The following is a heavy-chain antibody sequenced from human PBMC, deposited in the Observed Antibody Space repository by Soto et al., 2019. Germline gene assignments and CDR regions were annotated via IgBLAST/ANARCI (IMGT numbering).Heavy chain of an antibody. V-gene: IGHV1-3*05. Sequence: QVQLVQSGAEEKKPGASVKVSCKASGYTFTSYAMHWVRQAPGQRLEWMGWINAGNGNTKYSQKFQGRVTITRDTSGSTAYMELSSLRAEDTAVYYCARADGVGRVGPWGQGTRVTASS. CDR2: INAGNGNT. D-gene: IGHD2-2*01. CDR3: ARADGVGRVGP. J-gene: IGHJ5*02. CDR1: GYTFTSYA.